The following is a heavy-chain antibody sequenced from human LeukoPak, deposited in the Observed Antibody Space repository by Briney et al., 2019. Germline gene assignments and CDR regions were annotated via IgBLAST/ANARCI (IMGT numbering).Heavy chain of an antibody. CDR1: GFNFSTYN. CDR2: ISTSSRTI. V-gene: IGHV3-48*01. CDR3: ARDEEATIDY. J-gene: IGHJ4*02. D-gene: IGHD5-24*01. Sequence: GGSLRLSCAVSGFNFSTYNMNWVRQAPGKGLEWVSYISTSSRTIYYADSVKGRFTISRDNAKNSLYLQMNSLRAGDTAVYYCARDEEATIDYWGQGTLVTVSS.